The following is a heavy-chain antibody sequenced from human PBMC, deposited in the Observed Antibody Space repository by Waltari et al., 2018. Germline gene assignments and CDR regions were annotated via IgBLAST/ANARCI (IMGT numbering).Heavy chain of an antibody. J-gene: IGHJ2*01. CDR1: GGSISSYY. CDR3: ARDLGSSGYYSLLGVVERRRSYFDL. Sequence: QVQLQESGPGLVKPSETLSLTCTVSGGSISSYYWSWIRQPPGKGLEWRGYIYYSGSTNYNPSLKSRVTISVDTSKNQFSLKLSSVTAADTAVYYCARDLGSSGYYSLLGVVERRRSYFDLWGRGTLVTVSS. CDR2: IYYSGST. V-gene: IGHV4-59*01. D-gene: IGHD3-22*01.